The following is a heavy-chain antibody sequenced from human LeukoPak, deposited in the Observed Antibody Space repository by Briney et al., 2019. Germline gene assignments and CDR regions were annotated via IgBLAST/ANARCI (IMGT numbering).Heavy chain of an antibody. CDR1: GYSFTSYW. J-gene: IGHJ4*02. Sequence: GESLKISCKGSGYSFTSYWIGWVRQMPGKGLEWMGIIYPGDSDTRYSPSFQGQVTISADKSISTAYLQWSSLKASDTAMYYCASGYNQGYTAVVPYYFDYWGQGTLVTVSS. CDR3: ASGYNQGYTAVVPYYFDY. D-gene: IGHD5-18*01. CDR2: IYPGDSDT. V-gene: IGHV5-51*01.